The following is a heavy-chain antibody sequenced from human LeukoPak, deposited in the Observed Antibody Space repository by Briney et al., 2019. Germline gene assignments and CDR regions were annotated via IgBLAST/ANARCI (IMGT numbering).Heavy chain of an antibody. CDR1: GGSISGYY. Sequence: PSETLSLTCTVSGGSISGYYWGWIRQPPGKGLEWIGSIYYRGTTYYNPSVKSRVAISVDTPKNQFSLKLGSVTAADTAVYYCARQGSVITPFDYWGQGTLVAVSS. CDR3: ARQGSVITPFDY. D-gene: IGHD1-20*01. J-gene: IGHJ4*02. CDR2: IYYRGTT. V-gene: IGHV4-39*01.